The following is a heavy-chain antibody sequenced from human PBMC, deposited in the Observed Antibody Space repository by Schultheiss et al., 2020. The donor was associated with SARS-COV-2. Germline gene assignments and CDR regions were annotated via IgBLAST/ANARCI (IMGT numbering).Heavy chain of an antibody. CDR3: AREAIFPSSGGFDP. Sequence: GGSLRLSCAASGFTFSSYWMHWVRQAPGKGLVWVSRIHPDGTTTSYADSVKGRFTIARDNAKNTLYLQMNSLRAEDTAVYYCAREAIFPSSGGFDPWGQGTLVTVSS. J-gene: IGHJ5*02. V-gene: IGHV3-74*01. CDR1: GFTFSSYW. CDR2: IHPDGTTT. D-gene: IGHD3-3*01.